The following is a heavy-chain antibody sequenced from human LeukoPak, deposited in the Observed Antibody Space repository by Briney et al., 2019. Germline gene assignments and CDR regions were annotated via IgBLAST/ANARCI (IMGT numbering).Heavy chain of an antibody. CDR1: GGSISSYY. Sequence: SETLSLTCTVSGGSISSYYWSWIRQPPGKGLEWIGYIYYSGYINYNPSLERRVTISLDTSKNQFSLKLSSVTAADTAVYYCAKGRGWEASYYYYYMDVWGKGTTVTISS. V-gene: IGHV4-59*12. J-gene: IGHJ6*03. D-gene: IGHD1-26*01. CDR3: AKGRGWEASYYYYYMDV. CDR2: IYYSGYI.